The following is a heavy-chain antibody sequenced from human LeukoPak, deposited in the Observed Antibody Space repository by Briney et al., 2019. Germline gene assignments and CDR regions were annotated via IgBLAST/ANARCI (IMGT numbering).Heavy chain of an antibody. V-gene: IGHV3-7*03. CDR2: IKQDGSET. J-gene: IGHJ6*02. D-gene: IGHD3-10*01. CDR3: ARDGPYGSGGPKYYYYGMDV. Sequence: GGSLRLSCAASGFTFSSYWMSWVRQAPGKGLEWVANIKQDGSETYYVDSVKGRFTISRDNAKNSLYLQMNSLRAEDTAVYYCARDGPYGSGGPKYYYYGMDVWGQGTTVTVSS. CDR1: GFTFSSYW.